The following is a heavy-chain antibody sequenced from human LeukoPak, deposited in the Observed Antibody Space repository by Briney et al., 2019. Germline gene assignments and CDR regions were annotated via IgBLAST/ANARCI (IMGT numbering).Heavy chain of an antibody. CDR1: GYTFTDYF. J-gene: IGHJ4*02. CDR3: ARNYGHNSKYFDF. D-gene: IGHD4-17*01. V-gene: IGHV1-2*02. CDR2: IRPNSGDT. Sequence: ASVKVSCKASGYTFTDYFIHWVRQAPGQGLERMGWIRPNSGDTHYAQRFQGRVTMTRDTSVSTAHMELSSLRSDDTAIYYCARNYGHNSKYFDFWGQGTLVTVSS.